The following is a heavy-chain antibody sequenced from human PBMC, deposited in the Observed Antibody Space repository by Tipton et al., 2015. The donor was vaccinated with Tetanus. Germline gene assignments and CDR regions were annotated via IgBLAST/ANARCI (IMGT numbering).Heavy chain of an antibody. D-gene: IGHD3-22*01. CDR1: GFTFSSYW. Sequence: SLRLSCAASGFTFSSYWMHWVRQAPGKGLVWVSRINSDGSSTSYADSVKGRFTISRDNSKNTLYLQMNSLRAEDTAVYYCAKEFPTYYYDSSGHTPSWGQGTLVTVSS. V-gene: IGHV3-74*01. CDR3: AKEFPTYYYDSSGHTPS. J-gene: IGHJ5*02. CDR2: INSDGSST.